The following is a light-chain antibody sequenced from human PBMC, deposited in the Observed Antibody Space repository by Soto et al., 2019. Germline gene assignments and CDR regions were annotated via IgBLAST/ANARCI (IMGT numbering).Light chain of an antibody. CDR1: QSISSW. CDR2: DAS. V-gene: IGKV1-5*01. Sequence: DIQMTQSPSSLSASVGDRFTITCLASQSISSWLAWYQQKPGKAPKLLIYDASSLESGVPSRFSGRGSGTEFTLTISCLQSEDFATYYCQQYYSYPQTFGQGTKVDI. CDR3: QQYYSYPQT. J-gene: IGKJ1*01.